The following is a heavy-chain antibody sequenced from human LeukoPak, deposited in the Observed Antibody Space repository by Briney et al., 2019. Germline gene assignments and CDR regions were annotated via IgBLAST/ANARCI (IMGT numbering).Heavy chain of an antibody. V-gene: IGHV3-23*01. D-gene: IGHD3-22*01. CDR3: AKRGVVIRVILVGFHKEAYYFDS. J-gene: IGHJ4*02. CDR1: GITVSNYG. CDR2: ISDSGGGT. Sequence: GGSLRLSCSVSGITVSNYGMSWVRQAPGEGLEWVAGISDSGGGTKYADSVKGRFTMSRDNPKNTPYLQMNSLRAEDTAVYFCAKRGVVIRVILVGFHKEAYYFDSWGQGALVTVSS.